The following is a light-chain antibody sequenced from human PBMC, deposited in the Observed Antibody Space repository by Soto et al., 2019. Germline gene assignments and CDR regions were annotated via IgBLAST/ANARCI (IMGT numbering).Light chain of an antibody. CDR1: QNIRSS. Sequence: EVVMTQSPASLSASPGERVTLSCRASQNIRSSLAWYQQRPGQAPRLLIYDASTRATGIPDRFSGSGSGTDFTLTISRLQSEDFGIYYCQKYNQWPWTFGPGTKVDNK. V-gene: IGKV3D-15*01. CDR3: QKYNQWPWT. CDR2: DAS. J-gene: IGKJ1*01.